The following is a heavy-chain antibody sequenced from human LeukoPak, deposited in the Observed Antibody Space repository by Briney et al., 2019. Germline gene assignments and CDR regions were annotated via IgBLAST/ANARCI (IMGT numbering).Heavy chain of an antibody. CDR1: GGSISSYY. V-gene: IGHV4-59*08. D-gene: IGHD5-12*01. CDR3: AGYEAAYYYYGMDV. J-gene: IGHJ6*02. Sequence: PSETLSLTCTVSGGSISSYYWSWIRQPPGKGLEWIGYIYYSGSTNYNPSLKSRVTISVDTSKNQFSLKLSSVTAADTAVYYCAGYEAAYYYYGMDVWGQGTTVTASS. CDR2: IYYSGST.